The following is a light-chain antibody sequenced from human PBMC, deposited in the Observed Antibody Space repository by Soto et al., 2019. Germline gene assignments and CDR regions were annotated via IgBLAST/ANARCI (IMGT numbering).Light chain of an antibody. CDR3: QKRSHGVFT. CDR2: DTS. V-gene: IGKV3-11*01. CDR1: QSVNSY. Sequence: EIVLTQSPATLSLSPGERATLSCRASQSVNSYLAWYQQKPGQAPRILIYDTSNRATGIPARFSGSASGTDFTLTIRSLEPEDVAVYYCQKRSHGVFTFGPRTKMDIK. J-gene: IGKJ3*01.